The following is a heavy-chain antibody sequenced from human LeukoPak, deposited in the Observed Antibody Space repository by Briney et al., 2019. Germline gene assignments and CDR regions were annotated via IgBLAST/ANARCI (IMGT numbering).Heavy chain of an antibody. J-gene: IGHJ5*02. CDR2: IYYSGST. CDR3: ARPSWYSSSSGGSYWFDP. CDR1: GGSISSSSYY. Sequence: SSETLSLTCTVSGGSISSSSYYWGWIRQPPGKGLEWIGSIYYSGSTYYNPSLKSRVTISVDTSKIQFSLKLSSVTAADTAVYYCARPSWYSSSSGGSYWFDPWGQGTLVTVSS. V-gene: IGHV4-39*01. D-gene: IGHD6-6*01.